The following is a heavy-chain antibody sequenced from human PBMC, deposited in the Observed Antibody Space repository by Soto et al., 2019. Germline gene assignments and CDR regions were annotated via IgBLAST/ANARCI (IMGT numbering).Heavy chain of an antibody. Sequence: GGSLRLSCAASGSTFSSYGMHWVRQAPGKGLEWVAVISYDGSNKYYADSVKGRFTISRDNSKNTLYLQMNSLRAEDTAVYYCATEYYYDSSGYYSIYYGMDVWGQGTTVTVSS. CDR2: ISYDGSNK. J-gene: IGHJ6*02. V-gene: IGHV3-30*03. CDR3: ATEYYYDSSGYYSIYYGMDV. CDR1: GSTFSSYG. D-gene: IGHD3-22*01.